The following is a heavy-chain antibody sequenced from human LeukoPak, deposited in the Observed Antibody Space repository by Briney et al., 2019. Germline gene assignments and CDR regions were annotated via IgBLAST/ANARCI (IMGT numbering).Heavy chain of an antibody. CDR1: GFTFSSYG. V-gene: IGHV3-33*01. CDR2: IWYDGSNK. CDR3: ARVSSGGWSDY. J-gene: IGHJ4*02. D-gene: IGHD6-19*01. Sequence: GGSLRLSCAASGFTFSSYGMHWVRQARGKGLEWVAVIWYDGSNKYYADSVKGRFTISRDNSKNPLYLQMNSLRAEGTAVYYCARVSSGGWSDYWGQGTLVTVSS.